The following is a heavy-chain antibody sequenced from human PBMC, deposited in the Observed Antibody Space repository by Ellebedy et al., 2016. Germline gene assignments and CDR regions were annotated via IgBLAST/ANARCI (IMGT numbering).Heavy chain of an antibody. CDR2: INHSGST. D-gene: IGHD3-16*01. Sequence: SETLSLTXTVSGGSISSYYWSWIRQPPGKGLEWIGEINHSGSTNCNPSLESRVTISVDTSKNQFSLKLSSVTAADTAVYYCARLMITFGGVIVPWGQGTLVTVSS. J-gene: IGHJ5*02. CDR3: ARLMITFGGVIVP. V-gene: IGHV4-59*08. CDR1: GGSISSYY.